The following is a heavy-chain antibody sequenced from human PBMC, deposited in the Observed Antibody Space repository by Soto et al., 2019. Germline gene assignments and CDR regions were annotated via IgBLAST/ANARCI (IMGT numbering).Heavy chain of an antibody. CDR1: GGSIDSSAYY. V-gene: IGHV4-39*01. J-gene: IGHJ4*02. CDR2: IVYSGGT. CDR3: ARRGCGGDCYSWYY. Sequence: SETLSLTCAVSGGSIDSSAYYWGWIRQPPGKGLEWIGSIVYSGGTYYNPSLKSRVTISVDTSKNQFSLKLSSVTAADTAVYYCARRGCGGDCYSWYYWGQGTLVTVSS. D-gene: IGHD2-21*02.